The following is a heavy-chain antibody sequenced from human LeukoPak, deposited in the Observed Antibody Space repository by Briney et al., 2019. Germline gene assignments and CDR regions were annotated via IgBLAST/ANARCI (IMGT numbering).Heavy chain of an antibody. CDR3: ARAGSGSGWYFDY. J-gene: IGHJ4*02. CDR1: GYDFTSVG. D-gene: IGHD6-19*01. V-gene: IGHV1-18*01. Sequence: ASVKVSCKASGYDFTSVGITWVRRAPGQGLEWMGWISPYNGNTRYAQKFQGRVAMTTDTSTTTAYMELRGVRFNDTAVYYCARAGSGSGWYFDYWGQGTLVTVSS. CDR2: ISPYNGNT.